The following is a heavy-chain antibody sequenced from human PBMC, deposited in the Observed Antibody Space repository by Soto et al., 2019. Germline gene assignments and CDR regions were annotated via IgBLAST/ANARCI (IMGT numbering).Heavy chain of an antibody. Sequence: GGSLRLSCAASGFTFSSYAMSWVRQAPGKGLEWVSAISGSGGSTYYADSVKGRFTISRDNSKNTLYLQMNSLRAEDTAVYYCAKDKAAAGTGSDAFDIWGQGTRVTVS. V-gene: IGHV3-23*01. CDR3: AKDKAAAGTGSDAFDI. D-gene: IGHD6-13*01. CDR2: ISGSGGST. CDR1: GFTFSSYA. J-gene: IGHJ3*02.